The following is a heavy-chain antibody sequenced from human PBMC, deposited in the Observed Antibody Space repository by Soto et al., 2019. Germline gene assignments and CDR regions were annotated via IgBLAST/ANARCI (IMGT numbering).Heavy chain of an antibody. V-gene: IGHV4-4*02. CDR2: IYHSGST. CDR3: ARDGEAYCSSTSCATNWFDP. D-gene: IGHD2-2*01. Sequence: SETLSLTCAVSGGSISSSNWWSWVRQPPGKGLEWIGEIYHSGSTNYNPSLKSRVTISVDESKNQFSLKLSSVTAADTAVYYCARDGEAYCSSTSCATNWFDPWGQGTLVTVSS. J-gene: IGHJ5*02. CDR1: GGSISSSNW.